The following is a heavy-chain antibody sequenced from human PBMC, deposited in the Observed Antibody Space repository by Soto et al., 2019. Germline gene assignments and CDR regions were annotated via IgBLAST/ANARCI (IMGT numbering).Heavy chain of an antibody. V-gene: IGHV3-74*01. Sequence: EVQLVESGGGLVQPGESLRLSCAASGFTFSSYWMHWVRQAPGKGLVWVSRINSDGSSTSYAGSVKGRFTISRDNAKNTVYLQMNSLGAEDPAVYYCVRTSLVVAASTREDYWGQGTLVTVSS. CDR1: GFTFSSYW. J-gene: IGHJ4*02. CDR2: INSDGSST. D-gene: IGHD2-15*01. CDR3: VRTSLVVAASTREDY.